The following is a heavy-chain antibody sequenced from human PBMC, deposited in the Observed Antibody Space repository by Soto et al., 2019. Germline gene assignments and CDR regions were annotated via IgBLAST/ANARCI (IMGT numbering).Heavy chain of an antibody. CDR1: GGTFSSFA. J-gene: IGHJ5*02. CDR2: IIPIFGTA. CDR3: ARVAGGSYSIKNWFDP. V-gene: IGHV1-69*01. Sequence: QVQLVQSGAEVKKPGSSVKVSCKASGGTFSSFAINWVRQAPGQGLEWMGGIIPIFGTANYTQKFRGRVTITADESTNTAYMEVSSLGSEDTAVYFCARVAGGSYSIKNWFDPWGQGTLVTVSS. D-gene: IGHD1-26*01.